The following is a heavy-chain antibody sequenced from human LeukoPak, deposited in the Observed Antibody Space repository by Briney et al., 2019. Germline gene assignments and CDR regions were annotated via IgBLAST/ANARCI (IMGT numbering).Heavy chain of an antibody. CDR3: ARMGYNSGWYVLDY. CDR1: GGSISSDY. D-gene: IGHD6-19*01. V-gene: IGHV4-59*01. CDR2: IYYGGST. J-gene: IGHJ4*02. Sequence: SETLSLTCTVSGGSISSDYCSWMRQPPGKGLEWIGNIYYGGSTIYDPSLKSRVTISIDTSKNQFSLNLSSVTAADTAEYFCARMGYNSGWYVLDYWGQGTLVTVSS.